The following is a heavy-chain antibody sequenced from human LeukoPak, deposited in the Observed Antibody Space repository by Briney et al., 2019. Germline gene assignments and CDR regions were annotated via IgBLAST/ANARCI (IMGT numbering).Heavy chain of an antibody. CDR1: GGTFSSSA. D-gene: IGHD1-1*01. CDR2: IIPIFGIA. CDR3: ARVGTTGRKYNWFDR. V-gene: IGHV1-69*04. Sequence: GSSVRVSSKASGGTFSSSAISSVRQGPGHGLEWMGRIIPIFGIANYAQKFQGTVTITADKSTSKAYMELSSLRSEDTAVYYGARVGTTGRKYNWFDRWGQGTLVTVCS. J-gene: IGHJ5*02.